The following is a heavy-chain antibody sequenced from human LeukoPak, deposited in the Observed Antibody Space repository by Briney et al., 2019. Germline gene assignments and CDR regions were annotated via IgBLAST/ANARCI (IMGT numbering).Heavy chain of an antibody. CDR1: GFTFSSYS. CDR2: ISGSGGST. Sequence: GGSLRLSCAASGFTFSSYSMNWVRQAPGKGLEWVSAISGSGGSTYYADSVKGRFTISRDNSKNTLYLQMNSLRAEDTAVYYCATRYSGSYYSRAFDIWGQGTMVTVS. J-gene: IGHJ3*02. D-gene: IGHD1-26*01. V-gene: IGHV3-23*01. CDR3: ATRYSGSYYSRAFDI.